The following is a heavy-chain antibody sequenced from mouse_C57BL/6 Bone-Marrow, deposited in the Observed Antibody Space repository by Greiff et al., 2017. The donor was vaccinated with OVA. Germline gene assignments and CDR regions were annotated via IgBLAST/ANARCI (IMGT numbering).Heavy chain of an antibody. CDR1: GYTFTSYW. CDR3: APITTVVPYYFDY. V-gene: IGHV1-64*01. J-gene: IGHJ2*01. D-gene: IGHD1-1*01. CDR2: IHPNSGST. Sequence: QVQLKESGAELVKPGASVKLSCKASGYTFTSYWMHWVKQRPGQGLEWIGMIHPNSGSTNYNEKFKSKATLTVDKSSSTAYMQLSSLTSEDSAVYYCAPITTVVPYYFDYWGQGTTLTVSS.